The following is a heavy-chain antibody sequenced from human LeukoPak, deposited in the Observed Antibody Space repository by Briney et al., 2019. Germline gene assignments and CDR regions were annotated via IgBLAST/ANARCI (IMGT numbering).Heavy chain of an antibody. CDR3: ATDLFGRVTMIVSPSFQH. V-gene: IGHV1-24*01. D-gene: IGHD3-22*01. CDR2: FDPEDGET. Sequence: ASVKVSCKVSGYTLTELSMHWVRQALGKGLEWMGGFDPEDGETIYAQKFQGRVTMTEDTSTDTAYMELSSLRSEDTAVYYCATDLFGRVTMIVSPSFQHWGQGTLVTVSS. J-gene: IGHJ1*01. CDR1: GYTLTELS.